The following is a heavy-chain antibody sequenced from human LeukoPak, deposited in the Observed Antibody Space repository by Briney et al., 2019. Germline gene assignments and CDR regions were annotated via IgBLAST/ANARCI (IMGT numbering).Heavy chain of an antibody. Sequence: GETLRLSCAASGFTFSSYSMNWVRQAPGKGLEWVSLFSSSSSSILYVDSVKGRFTISRDSAKNSLYLQMNSLRGEDTAVYYCARTPPGGWYGSLDYWGQGTLVTVSS. CDR1: GFTFSSYS. CDR3: ARTPPGGWYGSLDY. V-gene: IGHV3-21*01. D-gene: IGHD6-19*01. CDR2: FSSSSSSI. J-gene: IGHJ4*02.